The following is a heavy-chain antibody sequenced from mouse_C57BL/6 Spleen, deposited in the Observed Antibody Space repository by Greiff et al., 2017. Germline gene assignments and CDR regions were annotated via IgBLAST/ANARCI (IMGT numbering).Heavy chain of an antibody. Sequence: QVQLQQSGPELVKPGASVKISCKASGYSFTSYYIHWVKQRPGQGLEWIGWIYPGSGNTKYNEKFKGKATLTADTSSSTAYMQLSSLTSEDSAVYYCARETGNGGYAMDYWGQGTSVTVSS. CDR3: ARETGNGGYAMDY. CDR2: IYPGSGNT. CDR1: GYSFTSYY. V-gene: IGHV1-66*01. J-gene: IGHJ4*01. D-gene: IGHD2-1*01.